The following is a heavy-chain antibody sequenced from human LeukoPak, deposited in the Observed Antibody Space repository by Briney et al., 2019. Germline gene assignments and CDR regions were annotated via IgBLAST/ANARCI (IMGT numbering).Heavy chain of an antibody. J-gene: IGHJ4*02. D-gene: IGHD4-17*01. V-gene: IGHV3-30*18. CDR1: GFTFSSYG. CDR3: AKDHSGYGDYFDY. Sequence: SERSLRLSCAASGFTFSSYGMHWVRQAPGKGLEWVAVISYDGSNKYYADSVKGRFTISRDNSKNTLYLQMNSLRAEDTAVYYCAKDHSGYGDYFDYWGQGTLVTVSS. CDR2: ISYDGSNK.